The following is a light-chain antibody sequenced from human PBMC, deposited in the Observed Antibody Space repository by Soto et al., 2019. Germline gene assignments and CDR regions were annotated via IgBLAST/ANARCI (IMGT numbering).Light chain of an antibody. CDR2: EVN. CDR1: STDVGGYNY. V-gene: IGLV2-8*01. J-gene: IGLJ1*01. CDR3: YSYAGSNIFV. Sequence: QSALTQPPSASGSPGQSVTISCTGTSTDVGGYNYVSWYQQHPGKAPKLMIYEVNKRPSGVPARFSGSKSGNTASLTVSGLQAEDEADYYCYSYAGSNIFVFGTGTKVTVL.